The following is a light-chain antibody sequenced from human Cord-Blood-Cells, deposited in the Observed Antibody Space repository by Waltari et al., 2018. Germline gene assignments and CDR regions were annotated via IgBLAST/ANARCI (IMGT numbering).Light chain of an antibody. J-gene: IGLJ2*01. CDR2: EGS. Sequence: QSALTQPASVSGSPGQSLTISCTGTSSYGGSYNLVSWYQQHPGKAPKLMIYEGSKRPSGVSHRSSGSKPGNTASLTISGLQAEDEADYYCCSYAGSSTFVVFGGGTKLTVL. V-gene: IGLV2-23*01. CDR3: CSYAGSSTFVV. CDR1: SSYGGSYNL.